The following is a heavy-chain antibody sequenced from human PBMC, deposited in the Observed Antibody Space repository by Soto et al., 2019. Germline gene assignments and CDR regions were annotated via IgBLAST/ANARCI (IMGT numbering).Heavy chain of an antibody. V-gene: IGHV1-69*13. D-gene: IGHD2-15*01. J-gene: IGHJ6*02. Sequence: GASVKVSCKASGGTFSSYAISWVRQAPGRGLEWMGGIIPIFGTANYAQKFQGRVTITADESTSTAYMELSSLRSEDTAVYYCARGGLLYYYYGMDVWGQGTTVTVSS. CDR2: IIPIFGTA. CDR3: ARGGLLYYYYGMDV. CDR1: GGTFSSYA.